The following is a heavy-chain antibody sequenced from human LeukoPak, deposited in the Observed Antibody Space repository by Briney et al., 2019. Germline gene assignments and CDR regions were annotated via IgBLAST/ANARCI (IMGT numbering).Heavy chain of an antibody. Sequence: GGSLRLSCEASGFTFGNFGMTWVRQAPGKGLQWVSGITGSTTWTYYAASVKGRFTVSRDNSQNTLHLQMNSLRTDDTAVYYCARELVSSGTGYFDLWGRGTLVTVSS. CDR3: ARELVSSGTGYFDL. CDR1: GFTFGNFG. D-gene: IGHD3-10*02. CDR2: ITGSTTWT. V-gene: IGHV3-23*01. J-gene: IGHJ2*01.